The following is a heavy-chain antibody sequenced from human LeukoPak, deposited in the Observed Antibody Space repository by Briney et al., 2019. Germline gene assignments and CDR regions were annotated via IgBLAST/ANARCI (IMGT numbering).Heavy chain of an antibody. V-gene: IGHV1-18*01. CDR1: GYTFTSYG. Sequence: ASVKVSCKASGYTFTSYGISWVRQAPVQGREWMGWISAYNGNTNYAQKLQGIVTMTTDTSTSTAYMELRSLRSDDTAVYYCARAGFEEQLFDYWGQGTLVTVSS. CDR2: ISAYNGNT. CDR3: ARAGFEEQLFDY. J-gene: IGHJ4*02. D-gene: IGHD3-10*01.